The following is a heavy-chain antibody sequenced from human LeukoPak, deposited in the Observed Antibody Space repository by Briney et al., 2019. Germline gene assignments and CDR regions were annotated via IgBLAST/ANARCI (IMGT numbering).Heavy chain of an antibody. CDR2: VEPDGGET. J-gene: IGHJ4*02. CDR3: ATGPCTNTDCEAFDY. V-gene: IGHV1-69-2*01. D-gene: IGHD2-8*01. CDR1: GYTFIDQY. Sequence: GASVKVSCKASGYTFIDQYIHWVLQAPGKGLEWMGRVEPDGGETIYADKFKGRVTITADTSTGIAYMELISLRSEDTVVYYCATGPCTNTDCEAFDYWGQGTLVTVSS.